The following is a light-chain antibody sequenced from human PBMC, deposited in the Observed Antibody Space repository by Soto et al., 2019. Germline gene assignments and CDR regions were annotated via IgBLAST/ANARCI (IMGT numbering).Light chain of an antibody. J-gene: IGKJ4*01. CDR2: DAS. CDR1: QDISNY. CDR3: QQYANLSLT. V-gene: IGKV1-33*01. Sequence: DIQMTQSPSSLSASVGDRVTITCQASQDISNYLNWYQQKPGKAPKLLLFDASNMETGVPSRFSGSGSGTDFTFTISSLQPEDIATYYCQQYANLSLTFGGGTKVEIK.